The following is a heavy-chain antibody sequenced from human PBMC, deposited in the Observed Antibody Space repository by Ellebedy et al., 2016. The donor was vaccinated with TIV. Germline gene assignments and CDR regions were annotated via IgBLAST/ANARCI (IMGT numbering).Heavy chain of an antibody. V-gene: IGHV1-18*01. CDR3: ARDHMFGGQLVQYWYFDL. CDR2: ISAYNGNT. Sequence: ASVKVSCKASGYTFTSYGISWVRQAPGQGLEWMGWISAYNGNTNYAQKFQGRVTMTTDTSTSTAYMELRRLRSDDTAVYYCARDHMFGGQLVQYWYFDLWGRGTLVTVSS. CDR1: GYTFTSYG. J-gene: IGHJ2*01. D-gene: IGHD3-10*02.